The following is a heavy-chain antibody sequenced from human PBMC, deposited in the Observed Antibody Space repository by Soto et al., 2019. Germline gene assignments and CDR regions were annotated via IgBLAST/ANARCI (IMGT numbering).Heavy chain of an antibody. Sequence: QVQLQESGPGLVKPSETLSLTCPVLGGSFSSTYWSGIRRPPGKGLEWIGYIFYSGSTNYNPSLTSRVTISVDTSKNHFSLRLSSVTAADTAVYYCARSAATWFDPWGQGTLVTVSS. J-gene: IGHJ5*02. CDR1: GGSFSSTY. CDR3: ARSAATWFDP. CDR2: IFYSGST. V-gene: IGHV4-59*08.